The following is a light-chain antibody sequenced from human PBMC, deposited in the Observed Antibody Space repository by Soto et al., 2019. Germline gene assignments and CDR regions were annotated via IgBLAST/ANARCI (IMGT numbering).Light chain of an antibody. CDR1: SSDIGGYNY. Sequence: QSALTQPASVSGSPGQSITISCTGTSSDIGGYNYVSWYQQHPGKAPKLLIYEVTHRPSGVSYRFSGSKSGNTASLTISGLQTEDEADYYCTSYSSSITLPLVFGTRTKLTVL. CDR3: TSYSSSITLPLV. J-gene: IGLJ1*01. CDR2: EVT. V-gene: IGLV2-14*01.